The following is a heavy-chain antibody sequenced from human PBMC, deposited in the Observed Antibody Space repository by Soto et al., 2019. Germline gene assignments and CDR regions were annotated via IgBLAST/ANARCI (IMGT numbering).Heavy chain of an antibody. CDR2: IDPSESYT. Sequence: GESLKISCKGSGYSFTSYWISWVRQIHGKALEWMGRIDPSESYTNYSPSFQGHVTISADKSISTAYLQWRSLKASDTAMYYCARQPYSSGSLYYYYGMDVWGQGTTVTVSS. D-gene: IGHD6-19*01. CDR3: ARQPYSSGSLYYYYGMDV. CDR1: GYSFTSYW. J-gene: IGHJ6*02. V-gene: IGHV5-10-1*01.